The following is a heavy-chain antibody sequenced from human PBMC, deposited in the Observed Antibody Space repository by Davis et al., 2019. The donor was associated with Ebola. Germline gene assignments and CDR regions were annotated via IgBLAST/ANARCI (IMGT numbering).Heavy chain of an antibody. J-gene: IGHJ6*02. CDR3: TTPTRSYYYGMDV. D-gene: IGHD1-26*01. Sequence: ASVKVSCKASGYTFTSYYMHWVRQAPGQGLEWMGIINPSGGSTSYAQKFQGRVTMTRDTSTSTVYMELSSLRSEDTAVYYCTTPTRSYYYGMDVWGQGTTVTVSS. CDR1: GYTFTSYY. CDR2: INPSGGST. V-gene: IGHV1-46*01.